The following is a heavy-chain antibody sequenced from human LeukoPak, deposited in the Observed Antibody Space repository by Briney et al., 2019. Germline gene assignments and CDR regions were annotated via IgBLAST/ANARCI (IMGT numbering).Heavy chain of an antibody. CDR1: GGTFTSYA. V-gene: IGHV1-69*06. J-gene: IGHJ6*04. CDR3: ARVGPQQLVPFYYYGMDV. D-gene: IGHD6-13*01. Sequence: SVKLSCKAAGGTFTSYAISWGRQAPGQGLEWMGGIVPIFGRGNYAQKFQGRVTITADKSTSTAYMELSGLRSEDTAVYYCARVGPQQLVPFYYYGMDVWGKGTTVTVSS. CDR2: IVPIFGRG.